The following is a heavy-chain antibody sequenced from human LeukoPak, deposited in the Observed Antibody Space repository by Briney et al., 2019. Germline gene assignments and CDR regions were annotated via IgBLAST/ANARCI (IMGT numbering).Heavy chain of an antibody. J-gene: IGHJ4*02. Sequence: ASVKVSCKASVYTFTGYYMHWVRQAPGQGLELMGGINPNSGGTNYAQKFQGRVTMTRATSISTAYMELSRLRSDDTAVYYCARGPPYCSSTSCRFFDYWGQGTLVTVSS. CDR3: ARGPPYCSSTSCRFFDY. V-gene: IGHV1-2*02. D-gene: IGHD2-2*01. CDR2: INPNSGGT. CDR1: VYTFTGYY.